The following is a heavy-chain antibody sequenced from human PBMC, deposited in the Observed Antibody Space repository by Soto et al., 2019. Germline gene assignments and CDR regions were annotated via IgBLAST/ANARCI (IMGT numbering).Heavy chain of an antibody. CDR1: GFTFDDYA. D-gene: IGHD3-10*01. CDR2: ITWNSGTI. V-gene: IGHV3-9*01. Sequence: EVQLVESGGGLVQPGRSLRLSCAASGFTFDDYAMHWVRQTPGKGLEWVSGITWNSGTIGYADSVKGRFTISRDNGKNSLYLQMNSLRPEDTALYYCAKDHYGSAICGMDVWGQGTTVTVSS. CDR3: AKDHYGSAICGMDV. J-gene: IGHJ6*02.